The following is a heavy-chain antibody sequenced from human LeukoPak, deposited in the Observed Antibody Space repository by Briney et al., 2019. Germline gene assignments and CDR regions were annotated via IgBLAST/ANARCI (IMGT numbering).Heavy chain of an antibody. J-gene: IGHJ6*03. CDR1: GGSISTYY. Sequence: SETLSLTCVVSGGSISTYYWSWIRQPPGKGLEWIGRIYTSGSTNYNPSLESRVTMSVDTSNNQFSLKLTSVTAADTAVYYCARVSHYYYYMDVWGKGTTVTVSS. CDR2: IYTSGST. V-gene: IGHV4-4*07. CDR3: ARVSHYYYYMDV. D-gene: IGHD1-14*01.